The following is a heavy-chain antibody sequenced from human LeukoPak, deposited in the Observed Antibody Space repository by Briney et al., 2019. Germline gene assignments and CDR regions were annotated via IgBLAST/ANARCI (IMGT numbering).Heavy chain of an antibody. CDR2: ISASGSS. J-gene: IGHJ5*02. CDR3: ATEGGGPRWLDP. V-gene: IGHV4-4*07. CDR1: GGSVSSYY. D-gene: IGHD6-25*01. Sequence: PSETLSLTCSVSGGSVSSYYWSWIRQPAGMGLEWIGRISASGSSNYNPSLRSRVIMSVDTPKNQFSLNLSSVTAADTAVYYCATEGGGPRWLDPWGQGTLVTVSS.